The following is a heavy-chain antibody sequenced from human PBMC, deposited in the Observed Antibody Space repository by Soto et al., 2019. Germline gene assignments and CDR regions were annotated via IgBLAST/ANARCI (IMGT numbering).Heavy chain of an antibody. V-gene: IGHV3-33*01. CDR3: ARGYCSGGSCYHNFDY. J-gene: IGHJ4*02. CDR2: IWYDGSNK. D-gene: IGHD2-15*01. Sequence: QVQLVESGGGVVQPGRSLRLSCAASGFTFSSYGMHWVRQAPGKGLEWVAVIWYDGSNKYYADSVKGRFTISRDNSKSTLYLQMNSLRAEDTAVYYCARGYCSGGSCYHNFDYWGQGTLVTVSS. CDR1: GFTFSSYG.